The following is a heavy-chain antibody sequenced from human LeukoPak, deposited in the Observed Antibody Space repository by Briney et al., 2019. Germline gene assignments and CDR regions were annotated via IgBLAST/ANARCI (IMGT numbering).Heavy chain of an antibody. CDR3: ARDREYSPQAFDY. V-gene: IGHV3-21*01. CDR1: GFTFSNYR. D-gene: IGHD5-18*01. CDR2: ISSSSSYI. Sequence: PGGSLRLSCAASGFTFSNYRMNWVRQAPGKGLEWVSSISSSSSYIYYADSVKGRFTISRDNAKNSLYLQMNSLRAEDTAVYYCARDREYSPQAFDYWGQGTLVTVPS. J-gene: IGHJ4*02.